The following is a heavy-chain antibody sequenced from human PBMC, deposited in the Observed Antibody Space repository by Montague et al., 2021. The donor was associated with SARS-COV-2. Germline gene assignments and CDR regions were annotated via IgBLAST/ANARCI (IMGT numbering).Heavy chain of an antibody. CDR3: VRSLAERYFDWTNLDAHVKAYYFDY. J-gene: IGHJ4*02. CDR2: IYYSGST. V-gene: IGHV4-39*01. CDR1: GGSISSSSYY. D-gene: IGHD3-9*01. Sequence: SETLSLTCTVSGGSISSSSYYWGWIRQPPGKGLEWIGSIYYSGSTYYNPSLKSRVTISVDTPKNQFSLKLSSVTAADTAVYYCVRSLAERYFDWTNLDAHVKAYYFDYWGQGTLVTVSS.